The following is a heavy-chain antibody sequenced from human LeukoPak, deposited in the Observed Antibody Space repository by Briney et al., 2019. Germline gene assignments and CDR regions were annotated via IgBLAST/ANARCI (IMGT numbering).Heavy chain of an antibody. CDR3: ARALSSSWLDAFDI. D-gene: IGHD6-13*01. CDR1: GYTFTGYH. Sequence: GASVKVSCKASGYTFTGYHMHWVRQAPGQGLEWMGWINPNSGGTNYAQKFQGRVTMTRDTSISTAYMELSRLRSDDTAVYYCARALSSSWLDAFDIWGQGTMVTVSS. J-gene: IGHJ3*02. CDR2: INPNSGGT. V-gene: IGHV1-2*02.